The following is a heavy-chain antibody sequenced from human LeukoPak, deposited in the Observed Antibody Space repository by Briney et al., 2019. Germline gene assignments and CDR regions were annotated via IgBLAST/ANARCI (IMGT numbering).Heavy chain of an antibody. CDR3: VRTRLSDHIVPAAERADDACDM. Sequence: SETLSLTCTVSGGSISSSRYYWGWIRQPPGKGLEWIGSSHYSGSTYYNPSLKSRVTVSVDTSQNQFSLKLSSVAAADTAVYFCVRTRLSDHIVPAAERADDACDMWGQGTMVTVSS. CDR2: SHYSGST. CDR1: GGSISSSRYY. D-gene: IGHD2-2*01. V-gene: IGHV4-39*07. J-gene: IGHJ3*02.